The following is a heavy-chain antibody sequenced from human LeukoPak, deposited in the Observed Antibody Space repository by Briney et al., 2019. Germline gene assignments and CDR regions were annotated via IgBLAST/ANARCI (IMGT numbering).Heavy chain of an antibody. D-gene: IGHD4-17*01. V-gene: IGHV3-23*01. CDR2: ISGGTGTP. CDR1: GFTFSNYA. CDR3: AKRRTTVITMDYFDY. J-gene: IGHJ4*02. Sequence: GGSLRLSCSASGFTFSNYAISWVRQAPGKGLEWVSGISGGTGTPFYADSVKGRFTISRDNSKNTLYLQMSSLRGEDTAVYYCAKRRTTVITMDYFDYWGQGTLVTVPS.